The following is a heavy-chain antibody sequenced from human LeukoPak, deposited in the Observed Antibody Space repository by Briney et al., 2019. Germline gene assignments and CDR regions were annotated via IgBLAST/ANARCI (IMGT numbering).Heavy chain of an antibody. J-gene: IGHJ4*02. D-gene: IGHD2-15*01. CDR2: ISAYNGNT. Sequence: ASVKVSCKASGYTFTAYYIHWVRQAPGQGLEWMGWISAYNGNTNYAQKLQGRVTMTTDTSTSTAYMELRSLRSDDTAVYYCARDGLGYCGGGSCPIDYWGQGTLVTVSS. CDR3: ARDGLGYCGGGSCPIDY. V-gene: IGHV1-18*04. CDR1: GYTFTAYY.